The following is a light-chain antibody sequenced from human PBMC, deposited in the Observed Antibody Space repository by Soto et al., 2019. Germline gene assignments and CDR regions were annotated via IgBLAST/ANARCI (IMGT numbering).Light chain of an antibody. Sequence: DIQMTQSPSSLSASVGDRVTITCRASQSISNYLNWYQQKPGKAPKLLMFAASSLQSGVPSRFSGGGSGTEFTPTISSLQPEDFATYYCQQSYSTPRTFGQGTKVEIK. CDR2: AAS. CDR3: QQSYSTPRT. V-gene: IGKV1-39*01. CDR1: QSISNY. J-gene: IGKJ1*01.